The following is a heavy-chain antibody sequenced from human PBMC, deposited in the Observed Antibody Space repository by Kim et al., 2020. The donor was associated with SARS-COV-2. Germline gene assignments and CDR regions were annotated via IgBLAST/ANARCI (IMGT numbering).Heavy chain of an antibody. CDR1: ELTVSPNH. D-gene: IGHD4-4*01. V-gene: IGHV3-53*01. Sequence: GGSLRLSCVASELTVSPNHMNWVRQAPGKGLEWVSGIYSSGTTSYADAVKGGFNISRDSSKNTVNLQINSLRADDTAVYYCARDPLGDGYSFSDYWGQGTLVTVSS. CDR2: IYSSGTT. J-gene: IGHJ4*02. CDR3: ARDPLGDGYSFSDY.